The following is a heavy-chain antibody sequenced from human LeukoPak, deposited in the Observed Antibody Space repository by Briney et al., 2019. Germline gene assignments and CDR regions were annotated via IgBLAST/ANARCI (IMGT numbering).Heavy chain of an antibody. V-gene: IGHV4-59*11. D-gene: IGHD5-18*01. Sequence: SETLSLTCTVSGGSISSHYWSWIRQPPGKGLEWIGYIYYSGSTNYNPSLKSRVTISVDTSKNQFSLKLSSVTAADTAVYYCARSNTALFDYWGQGTLVTVSS. CDR1: GGSISSHY. CDR2: IYYSGST. CDR3: ARSNTALFDY. J-gene: IGHJ4*02.